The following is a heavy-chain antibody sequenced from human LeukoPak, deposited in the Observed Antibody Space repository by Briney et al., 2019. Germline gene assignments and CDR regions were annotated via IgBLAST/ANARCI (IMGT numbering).Heavy chain of an antibody. CDR2: INAGNGNT. CDR3: ARSAQLLWFGELGY. J-gene: IGHJ4*02. CDR1: GYTFTTYA. D-gene: IGHD3-10*01. Sequence: ASVKVSCKASGYTFTTYAIHWVRQAPGQGLEWMGWINAGNGNTKYSQKFQGRVTITRDTSASTAYLDLSSLRSEDTAVYYCARSAQLLWFGELGYWGQGTLVTVSS. V-gene: IGHV1-3*01.